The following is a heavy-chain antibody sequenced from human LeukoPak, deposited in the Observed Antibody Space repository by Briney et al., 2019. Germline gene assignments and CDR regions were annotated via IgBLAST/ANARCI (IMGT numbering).Heavy chain of an antibody. CDR2: ISGSGGST. D-gene: IGHD3-10*01. CDR3: AKLPRGYGSGSYYSTLSDY. CDR1: GFTFSSYA. Sequence: GGSLRLPCAASGFTFSSYAMSWVRQAPGKGLEWVSAISGSGGSTYCADSVKGRFTISRDNSKNTLYLQMNSLRAEDTAVYYCAKLPRGYGSGSYYSTLSDYWGQGTLVTVSS. J-gene: IGHJ4*02. V-gene: IGHV3-23*01.